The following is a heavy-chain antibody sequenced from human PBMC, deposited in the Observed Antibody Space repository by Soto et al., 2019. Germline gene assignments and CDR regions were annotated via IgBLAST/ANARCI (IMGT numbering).Heavy chain of an antibody. Sequence: ASVKVSCKASGYTFTGYYMHWVRQAPGQGLEWMGWINPNSGGTNYAQKFQGWVTMTRDTSISTAYMELSRLRSDDTAVYYCALEFSTYGDLDYWGKGTLVTVSP. V-gene: IGHV1-2*04. CDR1: GYTFTGYY. CDR2: INPNSGGT. J-gene: IGHJ4*02. CDR3: ALEFSTYGDLDY. D-gene: IGHD4-17*01.